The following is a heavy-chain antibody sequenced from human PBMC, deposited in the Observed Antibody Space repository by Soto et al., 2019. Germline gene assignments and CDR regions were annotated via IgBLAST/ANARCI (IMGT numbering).Heavy chain of an antibody. CDR2: IIAVFGTV. V-gene: IGHV1-69*01. CDR1: GGTFNNYG. D-gene: IGHD3-22*01. J-gene: IGHJ4*02. CDR3: AREEMSYYDSTGLVGYFDY. Sequence: QVQLVQSGAEVKKPGSSVKVSCKISGGTFNNYGISWVRQAPGQGLEWVGGIIAVFGTVHYAQEFQGRVTITADESSSTVYMELSSLRSEDTAVYYCAREEMSYYDSTGLVGYFDYWGQGTLVTVSS.